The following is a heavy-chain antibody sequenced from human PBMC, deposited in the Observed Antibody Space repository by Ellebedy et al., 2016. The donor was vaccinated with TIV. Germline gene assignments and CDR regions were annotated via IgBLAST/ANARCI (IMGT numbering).Heavy chain of an antibody. Sequence: PGGSLRLSWAASGFTSSNAWMSWVRRAPGKGLEWVGRIKSKTDGGTTDYAAPVKGRFTISRDDSKNTLYLQMNSLKTEDTAVYYCTTGLWFGELFNNDYWGQGTLVTVSS. J-gene: IGHJ4*02. D-gene: IGHD3-10*01. V-gene: IGHV3-15*01. CDR1: GFTSSNAW. CDR3: TTGLWFGELFNNDY. CDR2: IKSKTDGGTT.